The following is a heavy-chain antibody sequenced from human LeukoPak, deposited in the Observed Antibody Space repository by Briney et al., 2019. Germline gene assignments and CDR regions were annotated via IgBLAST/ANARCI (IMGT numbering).Heavy chain of an antibody. Sequence: PGGSLRLSCAASGCTFDDYGMSCVRQAPGKGLEWVSVIYSGGSTYYADSVKGRFTISRDNSKNTLYLQMNSLRAEDTAVYYCATVVDYYMDVWGTGTTVTISS. CDR1: GCTFDDYG. J-gene: IGHJ6*03. V-gene: IGHV3-66*01. CDR3: ATVVDYYMDV. CDR2: IYSGGST. D-gene: IGHD1-26*01.